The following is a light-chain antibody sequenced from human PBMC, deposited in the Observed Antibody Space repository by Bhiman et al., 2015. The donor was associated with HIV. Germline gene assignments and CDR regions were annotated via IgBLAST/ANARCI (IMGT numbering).Light chain of an antibody. CDR3: QSYDSNRNWV. V-gene: IGLV6-57*01. J-gene: IGLJ3*02. CDR2: EDN. Sequence: NFMLTQPHSVSESPGKTITISCTRTSGTFASSSVQWYQQRPGSSPTTVIYEDNQRPSGVPDRFSGSIDSSSNSASLTISGLKTEDEADYYCQSYDSNRNWVFGGGTKLTVL. CDR1: SGTFASSS.